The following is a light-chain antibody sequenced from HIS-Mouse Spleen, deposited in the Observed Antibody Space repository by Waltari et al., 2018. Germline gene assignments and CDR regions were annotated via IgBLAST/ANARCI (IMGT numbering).Light chain of an antibody. CDR3: YSTDSSGNHRV. CDR2: EDS. V-gene: IGLV3-10*01. J-gene: IGLJ2*01. Sequence: SYELTQPPSVSVSPGQTARITCSGDALPKKYAYWYQQKSGQAPVLVIYEDSKRPSGIPDGVHGSSSGTMATLTISGAQVEDEADYYCYSTDSSGNHRVFGGGTKLTVL. CDR1: ALPKKY.